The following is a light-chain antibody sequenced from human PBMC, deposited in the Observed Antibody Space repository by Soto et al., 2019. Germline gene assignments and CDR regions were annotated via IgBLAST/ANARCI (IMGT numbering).Light chain of an antibody. V-gene: IGKV3-20*01. CDR1: QSVSSSY. CDR3: QQYGSSPLMYT. Sequence: EIVLTQSPGTLSLSPGERATLSCRASQSVSSSYLAWYQQKPGQAPRLLIYGASSRATGIPDRFSGSGSGRDVTLTISRLEPEDFAVYYCQQYGSSPLMYTYGHGTKLEIK. J-gene: IGKJ2*01. CDR2: GAS.